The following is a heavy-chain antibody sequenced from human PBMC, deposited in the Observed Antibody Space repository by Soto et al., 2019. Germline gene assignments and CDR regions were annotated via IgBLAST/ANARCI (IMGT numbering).Heavy chain of an antibody. CDR1: GGSISSRTFW. J-gene: IGHJ4*02. D-gene: IGHD4-4*01. V-gene: IGHV4-39*01. CDR3: ARHPRDDYNYGGSGIFDY. Sequence: QLQLQESGPGLVKPSETLSLTCSVSGGSISSRTFWWAWIRQPPGKVLEWIGYMYYSGRSYSSPYLKSGVTLSIDTSKKKLSLKLNSVTAADTAVYCCARHPRDDYNYGGSGIFDYWGQGTLVTVSS. CDR2: MYYSGRS.